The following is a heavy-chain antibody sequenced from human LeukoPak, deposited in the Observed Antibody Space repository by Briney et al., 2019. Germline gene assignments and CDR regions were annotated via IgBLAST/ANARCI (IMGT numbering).Heavy chain of an antibody. J-gene: IGHJ4*02. V-gene: IGHV3-30*04. Sequence: HSARSLRLSCEPSAFTLSSYAMHCDRQAPDKVLEWVAVISYDGSNKYYADSVKGRFTISRDNSKNTLYLQMNSLRAEDTAVYYCAREPRRLRGYFDYWGQGTLVTVSS. CDR3: AREPRRLRGYFDY. D-gene: IGHD4-17*01. CDR2: ISYDGSNK. CDR1: AFTLSSYA.